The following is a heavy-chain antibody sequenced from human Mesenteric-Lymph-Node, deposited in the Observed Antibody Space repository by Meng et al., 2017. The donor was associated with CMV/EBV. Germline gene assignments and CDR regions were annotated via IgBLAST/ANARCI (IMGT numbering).Heavy chain of an antibody. CDR2: IKQDGNEQ. D-gene: IGHD5-24*01. Sequence: GESLKISCAASGFTFSGSAMHWVRQASGKGLEWVANIKQDGNEQYYVDSVKGRFTISRDNSKNTLYLQLNSLRVEDTAVYYCARESNYPYFDYWGRGTLVTVSS. CDR3: ARESNYPYFDY. CDR1: GFTFSGSA. V-gene: IGHV3-7*01. J-gene: IGHJ4*02.